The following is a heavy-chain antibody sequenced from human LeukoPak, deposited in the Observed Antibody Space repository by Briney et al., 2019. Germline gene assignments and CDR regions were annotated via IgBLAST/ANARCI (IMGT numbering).Heavy chain of an antibody. D-gene: IGHD3-3*01. CDR3: ARDPQLEWFFDY. CDR1: GGTFSSYA. V-gene: IGHV1-69*13. CDR2: IIPIFGTA. Sequence: SVKVSCKASGGTFSSYAISWVRQAPGQGLEWMGGIIPIFGTANYAQKFQGRVTITADESTSTAYMELSSLRSDDTAVYYCARDPQLEWFFDYWGQGTLVTVSS. J-gene: IGHJ4*02.